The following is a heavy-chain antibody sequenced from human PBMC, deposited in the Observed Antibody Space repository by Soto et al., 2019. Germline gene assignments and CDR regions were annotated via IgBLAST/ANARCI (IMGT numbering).Heavy chain of an antibody. Sequence: QEHLEESGGGVVQPGRSLRLSCEASGFTFSYYGMHWVRQAPGKGLEWVAVIWSDGSKEHYADSVKGRFTISRDNAKNTVFLQINSLRAEDTAVYFCARFSSGSYYWFVELWGRGTLVAVSS. CDR1: GFTFSYYG. V-gene: IGHV3-33*03. D-gene: IGHD3-10*01. CDR2: IWSDGSKE. CDR3: ARFSSGSYYWFVEL. J-gene: IGHJ2*01.